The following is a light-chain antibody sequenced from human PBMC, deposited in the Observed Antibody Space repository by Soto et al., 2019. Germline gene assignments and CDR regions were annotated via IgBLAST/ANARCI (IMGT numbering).Light chain of an antibody. CDR3: QQSYSTPRA. J-gene: IGKJ1*01. CDR1: QSISSY. V-gene: IGKV1-39*01. Sequence: DREVTQSRCSLNASVGDRVTITCRASQSISSYLNWYQQKPGKAPRLLIYAASSLQSGVPSRFSGSGSGTDFTLTISSLQPEDFATYYCQQSYSTPRAFGQGTKVDTK. CDR2: AAS.